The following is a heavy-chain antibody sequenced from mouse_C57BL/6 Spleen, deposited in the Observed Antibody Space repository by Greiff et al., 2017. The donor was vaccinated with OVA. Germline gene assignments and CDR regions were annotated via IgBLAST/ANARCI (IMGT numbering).Heavy chain of an antibody. CDR2: IYPGSGST. J-gene: IGHJ3*01. CDR3: ARCYDYDSWFAY. Sequence: QVQLQQPGAELVKPGASVKMSCKASGYTFTSYWITWVKQRPGQGLEWIGDIYPGSGSTNYNEKFKSKATLTVDTSSSTAYMQLSRLTSEDSAVYYCARCYDYDSWFAYWGQGTLVTVSA. CDR1: GYTFTSYW. V-gene: IGHV1-55*01. D-gene: IGHD2-4*01.